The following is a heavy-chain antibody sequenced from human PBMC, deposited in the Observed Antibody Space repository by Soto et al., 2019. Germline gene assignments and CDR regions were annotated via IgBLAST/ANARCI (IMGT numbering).Heavy chain of an antibody. V-gene: IGHV4-59*01. D-gene: IGHD6-13*01. J-gene: IGHJ4*02. CDR1: GGSMRNYF. CDR2: IHYSGTT. CDR3: AAGEASSRNLAPYYLNF. Sequence: SETLSLTCTVSGGSMRNYFWTWIRQPPGKGLEWIGYIHYSGTTSFFPSYNPSLRSRVTISEDTSKNQFSLKLLSVTTADTAVYFCAAGEASSRNLAPYYLNFWGQGTLVTVSS.